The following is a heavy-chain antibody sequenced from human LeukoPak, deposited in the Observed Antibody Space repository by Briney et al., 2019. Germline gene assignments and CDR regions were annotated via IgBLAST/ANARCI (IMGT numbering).Heavy chain of an antibody. CDR1: GYSISSGYY. V-gene: IGHV4-38-2*02. J-gene: IGHJ4*02. CDR3: ARHFGGSLWFGELFYYFDY. D-gene: IGHD3-10*01. CDR2: IYHSGST. Sequence: SETLSLTCTVSGYSISSGYYWGWIRQPPGKGLEWIGSIYHSGSTDYNPSLKNRVTISVDTSKNQFSLKLSSVTAADTAVYYCARHFGGSLWFGELFYYFDYWGQGTLVTVSS.